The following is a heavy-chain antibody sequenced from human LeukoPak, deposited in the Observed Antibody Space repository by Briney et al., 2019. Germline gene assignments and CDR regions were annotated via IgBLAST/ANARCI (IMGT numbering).Heavy chain of an antibody. V-gene: IGHV4-31*03. CDR2: IYYSGST. CDR3: ARALADLRYPDY. D-gene: IGHD1-1*01. CDR1: GGSISSSSYY. J-gene: IGHJ4*02. Sequence: PSETLSLTCTVSGGSISSSSYYWGWLRQHPGKGLEWIGYIYYSGSTYYNPSLKSRVTISVDTSKNQFSLKLSSVTAADTAVYYCARALADLRYPDYWGQGTLVTVSS.